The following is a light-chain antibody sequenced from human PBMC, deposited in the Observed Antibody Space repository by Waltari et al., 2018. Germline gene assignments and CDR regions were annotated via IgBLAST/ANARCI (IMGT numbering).Light chain of an antibody. CDR2: GAS. CDR1: QSVSRT. V-gene: IGKV3-20*01. Sequence: EIVLTQSPGTLFLSPGEGATLSCRASQSVSRTLAWYQQKPGQAPSLLIYGASSRATGIPDRFSGSGSGTDFSLTISRLGPDDSAVYFCEHYVSLLATFGQGTKVEIK. J-gene: IGKJ1*01. CDR3: EHYVSLLAT.